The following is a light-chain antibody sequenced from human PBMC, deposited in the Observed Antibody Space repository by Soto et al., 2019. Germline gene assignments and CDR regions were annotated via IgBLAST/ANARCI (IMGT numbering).Light chain of an antibody. CDR1: QSVSSY. Sequence: IVLTQSPATLSLSPGERATLSCRASQSVSSYLAWYQQKPGQAPRLLIYDASNRATGIPARFSGSWSGTGFTPTISSLEPEDFAVYYCQQRSNWPLTFGGGIKVEIK. V-gene: IGKV3-11*01. CDR2: DAS. J-gene: IGKJ4*01. CDR3: QQRSNWPLT.